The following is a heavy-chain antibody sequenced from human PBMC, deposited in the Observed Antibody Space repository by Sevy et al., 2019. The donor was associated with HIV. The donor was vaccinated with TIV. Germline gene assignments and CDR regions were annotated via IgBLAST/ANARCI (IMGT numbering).Heavy chain of an antibody. V-gene: IGHV4-39*01. CDR2: IHYSGST. D-gene: IGHD3-22*01. CDR3: ARLDGIVVLPDY. J-gene: IGHJ4*02. CDR1: GGSISSSSYY. Sequence: SETLSLTCTVSGGSISSSSYYWGWIRQPPGKGLEWIGSIHYSGSTYYNPSLKSRVTISVDTSKNQFSLKLSSVTAADTAVYYCARLDGIVVLPDYWGQGTLVTVSS.